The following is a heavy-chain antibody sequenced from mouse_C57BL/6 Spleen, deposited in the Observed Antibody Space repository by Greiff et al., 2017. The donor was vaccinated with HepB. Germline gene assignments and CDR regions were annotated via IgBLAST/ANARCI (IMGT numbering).Heavy chain of an antibody. V-gene: IGHV1-5*01. Sequence: EVQLQQSGTVLARPGASVKMSCKTSGYTFTSYWMHWVKQRPGQGLEWIGAIYPGNSDTSYNQKFKGKAKLTAVTSASTAYMELSSLTNEDSAVYYCTRSSVYYDYDGIAYWGQGTLVTVSA. CDR1: GYTFTSYW. J-gene: IGHJ3*01. CDR3: TRSSVYYDYDGIAY. D-gene: IGHD2-4*01. CDR2: IYPGNSDT.